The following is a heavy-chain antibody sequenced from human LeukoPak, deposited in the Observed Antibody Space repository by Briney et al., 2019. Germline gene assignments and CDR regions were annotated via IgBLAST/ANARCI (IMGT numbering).Heavy chain of an antibody. V-gene: IGHV1-3*01. CDR3: ARASSGWYATFDI. CDR2: INAGNGNT. D-gene: IGHD6-19*01. CDR1: GYTFTSYA. Sequence: ASVKVSCKASGYTFTSYAMHWVRQAPGQRLEWMGWINAGNGNTKYSQKFQGRVTITRDTSASTAYMELSSLRSEDTAVYYCARASSGWYATFDIWGQGTMVTVSS. J-gene: IGHJ3*02.